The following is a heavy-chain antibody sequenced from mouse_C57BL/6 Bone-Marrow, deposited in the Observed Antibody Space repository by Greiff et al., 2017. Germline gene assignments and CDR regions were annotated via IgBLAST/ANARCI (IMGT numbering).Heavy chain of an antibody. D-gene: IGHD3-1*01. Sequence: EVQGVESGEGLVKPGGSLKLSCAASGFTFSSYAMSWVRQTPEKRLEWVAYISSGGDYIYYADPVKGRFTISRDNARNTLYLQMSSLKSEDTAMYYCTRGFGAWFAYWGQGTLVTVSA. CDR1: GFTFSSYA. J-gene: IGHJ3*01. V-gene: IGHV5-9-1*02. CDR3: TRGFGAWFAY. CDR2: ISSGGDYI.